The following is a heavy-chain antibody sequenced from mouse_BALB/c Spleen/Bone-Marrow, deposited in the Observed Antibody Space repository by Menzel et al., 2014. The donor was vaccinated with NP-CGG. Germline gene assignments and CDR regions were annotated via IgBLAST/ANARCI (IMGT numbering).Heavy chain of an antibody. D-gene: IGHD2-3*01. CDR3: ARSDGYRALDY. CDR1: GYAFSNSW. V-gene: IGHV1-82*01. CDR2: IYPGDGDT. J-gene: IGHJ4*01. Sequence: VQLQQSGPELVKPGASVRISCKASGYAFSNSWMNWVKQRPGQGLEWIGRIYPGDGDTYYNGKFKGKATLTADKSSSTAYMQLSSLTSVDSAVYFCARSDGYRALDYGGQGTSVTVSS.